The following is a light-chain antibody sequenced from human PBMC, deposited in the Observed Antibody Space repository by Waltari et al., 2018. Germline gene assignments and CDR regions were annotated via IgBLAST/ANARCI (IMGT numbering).Light chain of an antibody. J-gene: IGLJ2*01. CDR1: TVGNKS. CDR2: QDN. Sequence: SYDLAQAPSVSVSPGQTAIIPCPGATVGNKSLSWYQQRPGQSPTLLIFQDNIRPSGIPERFSASNSQSPATLTITGAQPMDEAEYFCQAWDSTTVVFGGGTKLTVL. V-gene: IGLV3-1*01. CDR3: QAWDSTTVV.